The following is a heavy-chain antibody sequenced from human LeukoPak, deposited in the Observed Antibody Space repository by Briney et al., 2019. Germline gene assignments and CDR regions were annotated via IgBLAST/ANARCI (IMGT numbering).Heavy chain of an antibody. V-gene: IGHV4-39*07. J-gene: IGHJ4*02. CDR3: ARDRGTWNDDGFDY. CDR1: GGSISSSHYY. CDR2: IYYSGST. D-gene: IGHD1-1*01. Sequence: PSETLSLTCTVSGGSISSSHYYWGWIRQPPGKGLEWIGSIYYSGSTNYNPSLKSRVTMSVDTSKNQFSLKLSSVTAADTAVYYCARDRGTWNDDGFDYWGQGTLVTVSS.